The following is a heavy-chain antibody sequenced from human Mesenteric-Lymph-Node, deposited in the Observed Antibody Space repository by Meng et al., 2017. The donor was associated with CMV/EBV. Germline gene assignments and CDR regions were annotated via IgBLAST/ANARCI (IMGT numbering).Heavy chain of an antibody. D-gene: IGHD3-22*01. CDR2: ISSGSDAI. J-gene: IGHJ5*02. V-gene: IGHV3-48*04. CDR1: GFMFSTYR. Sequence: ETLSLTCAASGFMFSTYRMNWVRQAPGKGLEWVSYISSGSDAIYYADSVKGRFTISRDNAKNSLYLQMNSLRAEDTAVYYCARGLYYYDSSGYPKENWFDPWGQGTLVTVSS. CDR3: ARGLYYYDSSGYPKENWFDP.